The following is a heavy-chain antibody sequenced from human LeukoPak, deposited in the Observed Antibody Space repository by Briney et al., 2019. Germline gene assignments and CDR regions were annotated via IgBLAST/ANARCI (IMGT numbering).Heavy chain of an antibody. Sequence: SETLSLTCTVSRGSISSSNYYWGWIRQPPGKRRECIGTSFYSWSTYYNPSLKSRVTISVDTSKNQFSLKLTSVTAADTAVYYCARRGKRLVGTTTGFDYWGQGTLVTVSS. V-gene: IGHV4-39*01. D-gene: IGHD1-26*01. CDR2: SFYSWST. CDR3: ARRGKRLVGTTTGFDY. J-gene: IGHJ4*02. CDR1: RGSISSSNYY.